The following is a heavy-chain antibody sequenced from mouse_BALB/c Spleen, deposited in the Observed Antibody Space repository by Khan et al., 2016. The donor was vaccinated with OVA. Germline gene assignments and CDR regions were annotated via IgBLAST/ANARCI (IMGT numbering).Heavy chain of an antibody. CDR1: GYTFTSYT. CDR3: ATVYHYYGRRGASGY. Sequence: QIQLVQSGTELARPGASVKMSCKASGYTFTSYTIHWVKQRPGQGLDWIGYIHPNSGYTTYNQKFKGKATLTADKSSSTAYMQLSSLTSEDSAVFSCATVYHYYGRRGASGYWEPVTSDTVS. J-gene: IGHJ4*01. CDR2: IHPNSGYT. D-gene: IGHD1-2*01. V-gene: IGHV1-4*01.